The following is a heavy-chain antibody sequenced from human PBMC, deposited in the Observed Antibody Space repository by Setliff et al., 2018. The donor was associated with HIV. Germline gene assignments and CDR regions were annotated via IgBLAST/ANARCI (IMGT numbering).Heavy chain of an antibody. CDR2: IYYSGST. CDR1: GGSISSSSYY. CDR3: ARSSYYVSSGYYYPRGYFDL. Sequence: SETLSLTCTVSGGSISSSSYYWGWIRQPPGKGLEWIGSIYYSGSTYYNPSLKSRVTISVDTSKNQFSLKLSSVTAADTAVYYCARSSYYVSSGYYYPRGYFDLWGRGTLVTVPQ. J-gene: IGHJ2*01. V-gene: IGHV4-39*01. D-gene: IGHD3-22*01.